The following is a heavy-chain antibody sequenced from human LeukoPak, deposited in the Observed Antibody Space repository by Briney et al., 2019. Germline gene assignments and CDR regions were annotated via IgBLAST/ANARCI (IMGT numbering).Heavy chain of an antibody. Sequence: SETLSLTCAVSGGSISGGGYSWSWIRQPPGEGLEWIGYIYHSGSTYYNPSLKSRVTISVDRSKNQFSLKLSSVTAADTAVYYCARGRGEFDYWGQGTLVTVSS. CDR1: GGSISGGGYS. CDR3: ARGRGEFDY. CDR2: IYHSGST. V-gene: IGHV4-30-2*01. D-gene: IGHD3-10*01. J-gene: IGHJ4*02.